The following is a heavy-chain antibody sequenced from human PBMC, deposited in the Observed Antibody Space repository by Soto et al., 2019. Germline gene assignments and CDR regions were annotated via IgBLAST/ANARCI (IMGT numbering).Heavy chain of an antibody. Sequence: ASVKVSCKASGYTFTSYGISWVRQAPGQGLEWMGWISAYNGNTNYAQKPQGRVTMTTDTSTSTAYMELRSLRSDDTAVYYCARPLGYDPTRSRYYYYYGMDVWGQGTTVTVSS. V-gene: IGHV1-18*04. D-gene: IGHD3-22*01. J-gene: IGHJ6*02. CDR1: GYTFTSYG. CDR2: ISAYNGNT. CDR3: ARPLGYDPTRSRYYYYYGMDV.